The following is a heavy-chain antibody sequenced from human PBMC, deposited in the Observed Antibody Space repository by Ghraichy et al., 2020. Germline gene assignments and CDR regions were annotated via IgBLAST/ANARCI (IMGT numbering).Heavy chain of an antibody. CDR2: IYYSGST. D-gene: IGHD3-9*01. Sequence: SETLSLTCTVSGGSISSSSHYWGWIRQPPGKGLEWIGNIYYSGSTYYNPSLKSRVTISVDTSKNQFSLKLSSVTAADTAVYYCARLPDWSWYYFDYWGQGTLVTVSS. CDR1: GGSISSSSHY. J-gene: IGHJ4*02. CDR3: ARLPDWSWYYFDY. V-gene: IGHV4-39*01.